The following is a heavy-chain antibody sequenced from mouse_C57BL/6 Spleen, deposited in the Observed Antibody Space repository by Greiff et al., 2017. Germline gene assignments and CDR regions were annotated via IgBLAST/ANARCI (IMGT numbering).Heavy chain of an antibody. D-gene: IGHD3-2*02. J-gene: IGHJ3*01. CDR3: ARREDSSGWFAY. CDR1: GYTFTSYG. CDR2: IYPRSGNT. V-gene: IGHV1-81*01. Sequence: VKLMESGAELARPGASVKLSCKASGYTFTSYGISWVKQRTGQGLEWIGEIYPRSGNTYYNEKFKGKATLTADKSSSTAYMELRSLTSEDSAVYFCARREDSSGWFAYWGQGTLVTVSA.